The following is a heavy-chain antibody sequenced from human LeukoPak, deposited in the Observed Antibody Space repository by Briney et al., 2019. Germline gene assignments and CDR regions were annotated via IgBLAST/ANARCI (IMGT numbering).Heavy chain of an antibody. CDR3: ARADCGGDCYSDY. CDR1: GYTFTSYD. D-gene: IGHD2-21*02. J-gene: IGHJ4*02. Sequence: GASVKVSCKASGYTFTSYDINWVRQATGQGLEWMGWMNPNSGNTGYAQKFQGRVTTTGNTSISTAYMELSSLRSEDTAVYYCARADCGGDCYSDYWGQGTLVTVSS. V-gene: IGHV1-8*01. CDR2: MNPNSGNT.